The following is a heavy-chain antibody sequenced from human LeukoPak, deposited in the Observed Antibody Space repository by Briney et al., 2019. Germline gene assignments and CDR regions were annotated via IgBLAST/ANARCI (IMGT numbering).Heavy chain of an antibody. V-gene: IGHV1-2*02. CDR3: ASSRSGWYYYFDY. J-gene: IGHJ4*02. Sequence: GASVKVSCKASGYTFIAYNIHWVRQAPGQGLEWMGWINPKNGDTSYSQRFQGRVTMTRDTSISTAYMELSRLRSDDTAVYYCASSRSGWYYYFDYWGQGTLVTVSS. CDR1: GYTFIAYN. D-gene: IGHD6-19*01. CDR2: INPKNGDT.